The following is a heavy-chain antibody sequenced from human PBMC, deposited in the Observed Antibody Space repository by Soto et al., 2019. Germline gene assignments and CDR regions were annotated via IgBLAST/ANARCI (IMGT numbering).Heavy chain of an antibody. CDR1: GFTLSGYW. V-gene: IGHV3-74*01. CDR2: ISGDGRTT. J-gene: IGHJ4*02. D-gene: IGHD1-26*01. Sequence: LRVSCVASGFTLSGYWMHWVRQVPGKGLVWVSRISGDGRTTNYADSVKGRFTISRDNAKNTLYLQMDSLRAEDTALYYCTRVIDGRSGLFDYWGQGNLVTVSS. CDR3: TRVIDGRSGLFDY.